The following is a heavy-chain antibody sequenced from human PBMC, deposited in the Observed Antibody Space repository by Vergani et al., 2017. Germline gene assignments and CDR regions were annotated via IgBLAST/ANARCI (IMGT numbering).Heavy chain of an antibody. CDR3: ARLYGGDSSGSKYFDY. CDR2: IHPADSDT. Sequence: EVQLVQSGAEVKKPGESLKISCQISGYSFTNYWIGWVRQMSGKGLEWMGIIHPADSDTRYSPSFQGQVTISVDKSISTAYLQRSSLRASDSAMYYCARLYGGDSSGSKYFDYWGQGTLVTVSS. V-gene: IGHV5-51*01. J-gene: IGHJ4*02. CDR1: GYSFTNYW. D-gene: IGHD3-22*01.